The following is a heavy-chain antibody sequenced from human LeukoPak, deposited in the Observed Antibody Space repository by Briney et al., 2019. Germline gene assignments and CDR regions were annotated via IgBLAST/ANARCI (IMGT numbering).Heavy chain of an antibody. CDR3: AREVRSGTYYDFWSGYYADY. D-gene: IGHD3-3*01. V-gene: IGHV1-18*01. CDR2: ISAYNGNT. Sequence: ASVKVSCKASGYTFTSYGISWVRQAPGQGLEWMGWISAYNGNTNYAQKLQGRVTMTTDTSTSTAYMELRSLRSDDTAVYYCAREVRSGTYYDFWSGYYADYWGQGILVTVSS. CDR1: GYTFTSYG. J-gene: IGHJ4*02.